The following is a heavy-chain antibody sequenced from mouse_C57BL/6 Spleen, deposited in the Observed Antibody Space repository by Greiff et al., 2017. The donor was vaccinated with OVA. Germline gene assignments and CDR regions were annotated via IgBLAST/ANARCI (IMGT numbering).Heavy chain of an antibody. CDR1: GYTFTSYW. V-gene: IGHV1-50*01. CDR3: ASSYYYGSRNY. J-gene: IGHJ2*01. CDR2: IDPSDSYT. Sequence: QQSCKASGYTFTSYWMQWVKQRPGQGLEWIGEIDPSDSYTNYNQKFKGKATLTVDTSSSTVYMQLSSLTSEDSAVYYCASSYYYGSRNYWGQGTTLTVSS. D-gene: IGHD1-1*01.